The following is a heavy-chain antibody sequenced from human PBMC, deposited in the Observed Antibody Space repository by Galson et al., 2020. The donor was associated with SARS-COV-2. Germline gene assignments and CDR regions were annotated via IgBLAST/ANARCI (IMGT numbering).Heavy chain of an antibody. CDR3: ARLYCSSTSCYGGYYYGMDV. CDR1: GGSISSSSYY. V-gene: IGHV4-39*01. D-gene: IGHD2-2*01. Sequence: SQTLSLTCTVSGGSISSSSYYWGWLRQPPGKGLEWLGSIYYSGSTYYNPSLKSRVTISVDTSKNQFSLKLSSVTAADTAVYYCARLYCSSTSCYGGYYYGMDVWGQGTTVTVSS. CDR2: IYYSGST. J-gene: IGHJ6*02.